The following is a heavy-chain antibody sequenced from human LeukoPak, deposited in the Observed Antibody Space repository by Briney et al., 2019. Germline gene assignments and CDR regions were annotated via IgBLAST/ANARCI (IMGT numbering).Heavy chain of an antibody. Sequence: GGSLRLSCAASGFTVNSHYMIWVRQAPGKGLEWVSLIYSGGSTNYAVSAKGRFTISRDNSKDTLYLQMNSLRAEDTSVYYCARGGSSIDWGQGTLVTVSS. V-gene: IGHV3-66*01. D-gene: IGHD2-15*01. CDR1: GFTVNSHY. J-gene: IGHJ4*02. CDR3: ARGGSSID. CDR2: IYSGGST.